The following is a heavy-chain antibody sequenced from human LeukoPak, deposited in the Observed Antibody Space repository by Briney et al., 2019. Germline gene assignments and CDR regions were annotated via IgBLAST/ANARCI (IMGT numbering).Heavy chain of an antibody. J-gene: IGHJ3*02. CDR1: GYSFTTYW. V-gene: IGHV5-51*01. CDR2: ISPGDSDT. CDR3: ARPGWSGYYTLREDAFDI. D-gene: IGHD3-3*01. Sequence: GESLKISCKASGYSFTTYWIGWVRQMPGKGLEWMGIISPGDSDTRYSPSFRGQVTISVDKSISTAYLQWSGLRASDTAMYYCARPGWSGYYTLREDAFDIWGQGTMVTVSS.